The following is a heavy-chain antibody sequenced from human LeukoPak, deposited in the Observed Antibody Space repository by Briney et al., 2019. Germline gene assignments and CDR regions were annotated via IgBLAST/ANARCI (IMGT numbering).Heavy chain of an antibody. D-gene: IGHD2-2*02. Sequence: GASVKVSCKASGYTFTSYGISWVRQAPGQGLEWMGWISAYNGNTNYAQKLQGRVTMTTDTSTSTAYMELRSLRSDDTPVYYCARNVVGDCSSTRCYTDYWGQGTLVTVSS. V-gene: IGHV1-18*01. CDR1: GYTFTSYG. CDR2: ISAYNGNT. J-gene: IGHJ4*02. CDR3: ARNVVGDCSSTRCYTDY.